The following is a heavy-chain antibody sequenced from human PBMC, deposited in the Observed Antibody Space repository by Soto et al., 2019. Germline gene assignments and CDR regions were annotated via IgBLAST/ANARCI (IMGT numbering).Heavy chain of an antibody. D-gene: IGHD2-15*01. CDR1: GGSISSYY. Sequence: SETLSLTCTVSGGSISSYYWSWIRQPPGKGLEWIGYIYYSGSTNYNPSLKSRVTISVDTSKNQFSLKLSSVTAADTAVYYCARGSGFFYGSSGGSCYKYWGQGTLVTVSS. CDR3: ARGSGFFYGSSGGSCYKY. V-gene: IGHV4-59*12. CDR2: IYYSGST. J-gene: IGHJ4*02.